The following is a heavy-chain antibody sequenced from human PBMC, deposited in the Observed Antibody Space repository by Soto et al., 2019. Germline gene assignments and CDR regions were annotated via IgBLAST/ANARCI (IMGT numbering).Heavy chain of an antibody. CDR2: IYWNDDN. J-gene: IGHJ4*02. V-gene: IGHV2-5*01. CDR1: GFSLSSRAVG. D-gene: IGHD2-15*01. Sequence: SGPTLVNPTPTLTLTCTFSGFSLSSRAVGVGWIRQPPGKALEWLALIYWNDDNHYSPSLKSRLTITKDTAKNQVVLIMTDMDPVDTATYYCAHGSGWLFDHWGQGTLVTVSS. CDR3: AHGSGWLFDH.